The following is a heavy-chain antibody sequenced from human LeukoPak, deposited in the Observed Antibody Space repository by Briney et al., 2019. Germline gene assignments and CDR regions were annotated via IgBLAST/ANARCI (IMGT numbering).Heavy chain of an antibody. CDR3: ARDVYGKGIDY. V-gene: IGHV4-59*01. CDR2: IYYSGST. Sequence: SETLSLTCTVSGGSISSYYWSWIRQPPGKGLEWIGYIYYSGSTNYNPSLKSRVTISVDTSKNQFSLKLSSVTAADTAVYYCARDVYGKGIDYWGQGTLVTVSS. J-gene: IGHJ4*02. CDR1: GGSISSYY. D-gene: IGHD3-10*01.